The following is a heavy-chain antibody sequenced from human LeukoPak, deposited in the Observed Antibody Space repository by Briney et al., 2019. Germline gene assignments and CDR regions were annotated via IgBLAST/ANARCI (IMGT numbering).Heavy chain of an antibody. J-gene: IGHJ4*02. V-gene: IGHV4-39*01. CDR1: GGSIRSSSYY. Sequence: SETLSLTCTVSGGSIRSSSYYWGWIRQPPGKGLEWIGVIYYSGRTYYNPSLKSRVTISVDTSNSHFSLKLTSVTAADTAVYYCATQGNYFRISDYWGQGTLVTVSS. D-gene: IGHD4-11*01. CDR3: ATQGNYFRISDY. CDR2: IYYSGRT.